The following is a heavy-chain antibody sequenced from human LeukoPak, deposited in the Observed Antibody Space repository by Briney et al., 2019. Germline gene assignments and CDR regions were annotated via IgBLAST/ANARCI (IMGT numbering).Heavy chain of an antibody. CDR2: IYYSGST. Sequence: SQTLSLTCTVSGGSISSGGYYWSWIRQHPGKGLEWIGYIYYSGSTYYNPSLKSRVTISVDTSKNQFSLKLSSVTAADTAVYYCAREIGGSSYWYLDLWGRGTLVTVSS. CDR3: AREIGGSSYWYLDL. CDR1: GGSISSGGYY. V-gene: IGHV4-31*03. D-gene: IGHD3-10*01. J-gene: IGHJ2*01.